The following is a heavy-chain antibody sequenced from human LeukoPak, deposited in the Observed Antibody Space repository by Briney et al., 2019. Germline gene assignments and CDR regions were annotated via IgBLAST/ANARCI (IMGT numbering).Heavy chain of an antibody. D-gene: IGHD6-19*01. V-gene: IGHV1-69*04. Sequence: AASVKVSCEASGGTFSSYGISWVRQAPGQGLEWMGRIIPTLGIANYAQKLQGRVTIIADKSTNTAYMEMSSLRSEDTAVYYCARCVSDGSGWYGGDYYYYMDVWGKGTTVTVSS. J-gene: IGHJ6*03. CDR2: IIPTLGIA. CDR3: ARCVSDGSGWYGGDYYYYMDV. CDR1: GGTFSSYG.